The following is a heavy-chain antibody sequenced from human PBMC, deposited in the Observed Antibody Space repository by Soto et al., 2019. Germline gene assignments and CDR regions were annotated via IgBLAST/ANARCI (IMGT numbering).Heavy chain of an antibody. Sequence: QVQLQESGPGLVKPSQTLSLTCTVSGGSISSGGYYWSWIRQHPGKGLEWIGYIYYSGSTYYNPSLKSRVTISVDTSKNQFSLKLSSVTAADTAVYYCARDKFDDILTFSGWFDPWGQGTLVTVSS. V-gene: IGHV4-31*03. D-gene: IGHD3-9*01. J-gene: IGHJ5*02. CDR3: ARDKFDDILTFSGWFDP. CDR2: IYYSGST. CDR1: GGSISSGGYY.